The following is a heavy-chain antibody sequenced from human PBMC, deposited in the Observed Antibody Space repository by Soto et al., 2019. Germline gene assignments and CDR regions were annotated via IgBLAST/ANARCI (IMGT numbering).Heavy chain of an antibody. CDR3: ARDADVLLGFGELLHQALDV. D-gene: IGHD3-10*01. V-gene: IGHV1-46*01. Sequence: ASVKVSCKASGYTFTSYYMHWVRQAPGQGLEWMGIINPSGGSTSYAQKFQGRVTMTRDTSTSTVYMELSSLRSEDTAVYYCARDADVLLGFGELLHQALDVWGQGTTVTVSS. J-gene: IGHJ6*02. CDR1: GYTFTSYY. CDR2: INPSGGST.